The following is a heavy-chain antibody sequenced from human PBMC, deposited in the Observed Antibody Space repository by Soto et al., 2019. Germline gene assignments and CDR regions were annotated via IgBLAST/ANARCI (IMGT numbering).Heavy chain of an antibody. J-gene: IGHJ5*02. CDR1: GFTFSIYW. CDR3: ARYNRWFDA. V-gene: IGHV3-7*04. CDR2: IKNDGSEK. Sequence: EVQLVESGGGLVQPGGSLRLSCAASGFTFSIYWMSWVRHAPGTGLEWVATIKNDGSEKFYVGSVKGRFTLSRDNAKNSLDLQMNSLRAEDTATYYCARYNRWFDAWGQGTLVTVSS. D-gene: IGHD1-20*01.